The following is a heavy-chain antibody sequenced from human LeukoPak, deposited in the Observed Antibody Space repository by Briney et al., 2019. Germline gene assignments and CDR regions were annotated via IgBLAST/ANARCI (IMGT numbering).Heavy chain of an antibody. J-gene: IGHJ4*02. V-gene: IGHV3-7*02. D-gene: IGHD5-12*01. Sequence: GGSLRLSCAASGFTFSRYWMSWVRQAPEKGLEWVANIKQDASEKYYVDSVKGRFTISRDNAKNALYLEMNSLRAEDTAVYYCAKAADSGYDLGYWGQGTLVTVAS. CDR1: GFTFSRYW. CDR3: AKAADSGYDLGY. CDR2: IKQDASEK.